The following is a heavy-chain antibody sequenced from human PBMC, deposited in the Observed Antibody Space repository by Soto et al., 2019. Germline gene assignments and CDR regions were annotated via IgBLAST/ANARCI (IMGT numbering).Heavy chain of an antibody. D-gene: IGHD3-22*01. V-gene: IGHV4-39*01. J-gene: IGHJ4*02. CDR2: IFYSGST. CDR3: ARADYYDSYSYYFLPSDFDF. Sequence: QVQLQESGPGLVKPSGTLSLTCTVSGDSISTDSYFWAWIRQPPGKGLEWIGGIFYSGSTYYNPSLKGRVTISVDTSHNRFSMKLDSVSAADTAIYYCARADYYDSYSYYFLPSDFDFWGQGSLVTVSS. CDR1: GDSISTDSYF.